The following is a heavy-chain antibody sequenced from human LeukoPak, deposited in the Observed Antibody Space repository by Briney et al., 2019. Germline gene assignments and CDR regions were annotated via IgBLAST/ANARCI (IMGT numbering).Heavy chain of an antibody. CDR1: GFTVSSNY. CDR2: IYSGGST. V-gene: IGHV3-66*01. Sequence: PGGSLRLSCAASGFTVSSNYMSWVRQAPGKGLEWVSVIYSGGSTYYADSVKGRFTISRDNSKNTLYLQMNSLRAEDTAVYYCARGIRIGGVIVPFDHWGQGALVTVSS. J-gene: IGHJ4*02. CDR3: ARGIRIGGVIVPFDH. D-gene: IGHD3-16*02.